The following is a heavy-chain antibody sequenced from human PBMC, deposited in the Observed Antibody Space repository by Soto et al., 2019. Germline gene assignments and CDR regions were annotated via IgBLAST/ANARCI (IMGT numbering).Heavy chain of an antibody. CDR3: ARVADCTYSSNCNGRAAFDM. CDR1: GFTLSSHW. Sequence: EVQLVESGGGLAQPGGSLRLSCAASGFTLSSHWMHWVRQAPGKGLVWVSRINRDGSTINYDDYVRGRYTISRDNAKNTLSLQMNSLRAEDTAVYYCARVADCTYSSNCNGRAAFDMWGQGTMVTVSS. V-gene: IGHV3-74*01. D-gene: IGHD6-13*01. J-gene: IGHJ3*02. CDR2: INRDGSTI.